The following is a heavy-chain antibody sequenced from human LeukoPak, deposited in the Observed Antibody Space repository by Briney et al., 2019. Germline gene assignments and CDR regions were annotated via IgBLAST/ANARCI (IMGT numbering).Heavy chain of an antibody. D-gene: IGHD3-22*01. Sequence: PGGSLRLSWAASGFTLGSYAMNWVGQAPGKGRGWGAVISYDGRTKYYADSVKRRFTTSRDNSKNTLYLQMNSLRAEDTAVYYCGRDHYDSSGYYLDYWGQGTLVTVSS. CDR1: GFTLGSYA. J-gene: IGHJ4*02. CDR3: GRDHYDSSGYYLDY. V-gene: IGHV3-30*04. CDR2: ISYDGRTK.